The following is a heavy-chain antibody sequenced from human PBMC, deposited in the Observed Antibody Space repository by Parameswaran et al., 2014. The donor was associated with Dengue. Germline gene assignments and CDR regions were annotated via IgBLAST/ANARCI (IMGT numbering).Heavy chain of an antibody. V-gene: IGHV4-61*07. CDR2: IYYSGST. CDR3: ARQRAGDAFDI. Sequence: VRQAPGKGPEWIGYIYYSGSTNYNPSLKSRVTISVDTSKNHFSLKLSSVTAADTAVYYCARQRAGDAFDIWGQGTMVTVSS. J-gene: IGHJ3*02.